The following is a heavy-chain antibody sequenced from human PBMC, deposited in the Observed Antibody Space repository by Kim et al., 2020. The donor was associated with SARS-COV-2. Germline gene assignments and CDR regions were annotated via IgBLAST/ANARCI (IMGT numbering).Heavy chain of an antibody. Sequence: SVKVSCKASGGTFSSYAISWVRQAPGQGLEWMGGIIPIFGTANYAQKFQGRVTITADESTSTAYMELSSLRSEDTAVYYCARGRVAAPPPPIFYYYYGMDVWGQGTTVTVSS. J-gene: IGHJ6*02. CDR1: GGTFSSYA. V-gene: IGHV1-69*13. CDR3: ARGRVAAPPPPIFYYYYGMDV. CDR2: IIPIFGTA. D-gene: IGHD2-15*01.